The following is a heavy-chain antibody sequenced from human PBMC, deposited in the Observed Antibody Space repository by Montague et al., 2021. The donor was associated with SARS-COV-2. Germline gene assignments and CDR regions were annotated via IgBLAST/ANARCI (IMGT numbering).Heavy chain of an antibody. CDR3: ARGDIVATQGAYYYYGMDV. CDR2: IGTAGDT. J-gene: IGHJ6*02. V-gene: IGHV3-13*01. D-gene: IGHD5-12*01. Sequence: SLRLSCAASGFTFSSYDMHWVRQATGKGLEWVSAIGTAGDTYYPGSVKGRFTTSRENAKNSLYLQMNSLRAGDTAVYYCARGDIVATQGAYYYYGMDVWGQGTTVTVSS. CDR1: GFTFSSYD.